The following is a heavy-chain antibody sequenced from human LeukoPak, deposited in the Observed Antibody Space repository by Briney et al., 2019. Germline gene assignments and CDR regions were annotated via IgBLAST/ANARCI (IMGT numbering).Heavy chain of an antibody. CDR2: IRAKIHDGTT. D-gene: IGHD3-10*01. CDR1: GFIFGDYN. Sequence: PGGSPRLSCTTSGFIFGDYNMNWVRQAPGKGLEWVGYIRAKIHDGTTDFAASVKGRFTISRDDSKSIAYLQMTSLKSEDAAVYYCSRGQKDPYGPEFDYWGQGTLVTVSS. J-gene: IGHJ4*02. CDR3: SRGQKDPYGPEFDY. V-gene: IGHV3-49*04.